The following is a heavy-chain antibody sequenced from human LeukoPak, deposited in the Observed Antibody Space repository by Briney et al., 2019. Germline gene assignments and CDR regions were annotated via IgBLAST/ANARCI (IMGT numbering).Heavy chain of an antibody. D-gene: IGHD1-26*01. V-gene: IGHV4-30-4*01. CDR2: IYYSGST. Sequence: PSETLSLTCTVSGGSISSGDYYWSWIRQPPGKGLEWIGYIYYSGSTYYNPSLKSRVTISVDTSKNQFSLKLSSVTAADTAVYYCASIIVGAASLHRFDYWGQGTLVTVSS. CDR1: GGSISSGDYY. J-gene: IGHJ4*02. CDR3: ASIIVGAASLHRFDY.